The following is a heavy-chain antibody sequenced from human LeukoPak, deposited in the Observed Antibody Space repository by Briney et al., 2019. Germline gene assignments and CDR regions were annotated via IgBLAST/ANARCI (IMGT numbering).Heavy chain of an antibody. CDR3: ARMEGYCSSTSCPSLYYYYYMDV. Sequence: ASVKVSCKASGYTFTSYGISWVRQAPGQGLEWMGWISAYNGNTNYAQKLQGRVTMTTDTSTSTAYMELRSLRSDDTAVYYCARMEGYCSSTSCPSLYYYYYMDVWGKGTTVTVSS. V-gene: IGHV1-18*01. J-gene: IGHJ6*03. D-gene: IGHD2-2*01. CDR2: ISAYNGNT. CDR1: GYTFTSYG.